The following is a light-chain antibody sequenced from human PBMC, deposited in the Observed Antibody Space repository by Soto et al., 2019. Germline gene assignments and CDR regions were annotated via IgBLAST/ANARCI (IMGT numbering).Light chain of an antibody. CDR3: CSSAGSNTWV. CDR2: DVT. Sequence: QSALTQPRSVSGSPGQSVIISCTGTNSDVGAYDYVSWYQQHPGKAPKLIIYDVTKRPSGVPDRFSASKSGNTASLTISGLHDEDEADYYCCSSAGSNTWVFGGGTKVTVL. V-gene: IGLV2-11*01. J-gene: IGLJ3*02. CDR1: NSDVGAYDY.